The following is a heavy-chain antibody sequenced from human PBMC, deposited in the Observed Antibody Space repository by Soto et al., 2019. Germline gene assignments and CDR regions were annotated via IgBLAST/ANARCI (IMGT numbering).Heavy chain of an antibody. D-gene: IGHD1-26*01. J-gene: IGHJ4*02. Sequence: GGSLRLSFAASGFSFINSSMNWVRQAPGKGLEWVSSIGSSGTYVYYADSVKGRFTISRDDATNSLYLQLTSLRAEDTAVYFCARGQDFKWSYNAYFDFWGLGTLVTVSS. V-gene: IGHV3-21*01. CDR2: IGSSGTYV. CDR1: GFSFINSS. CDR3: ARGQDFKWSYNAYFDF.